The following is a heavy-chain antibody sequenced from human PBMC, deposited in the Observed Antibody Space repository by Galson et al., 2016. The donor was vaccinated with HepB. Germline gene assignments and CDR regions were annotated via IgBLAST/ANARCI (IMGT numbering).Heavy chain of an antibody. V-gene: IGHV3-30*18. J-gene: IGHJ4*02. Sequence: LRLSCAASGFSFSSYGMHWVRQAPGKGLEWVAVISYDGRNKYYGDSVKGRLTISRDNSKNTLYLQMNSLRAEAAAVYYCAKDKGYYDFSGPSQIDYWGQGTLVTVSS. CDR3: AKDKGYYDFSGPSQIDY. CDR2: ISYDGRNK. D-gene: IGHD3-22*01. CDR1: GFSFSSYG.